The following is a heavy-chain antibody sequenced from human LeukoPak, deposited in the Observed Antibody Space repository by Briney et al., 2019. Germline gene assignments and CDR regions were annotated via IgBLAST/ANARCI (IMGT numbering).Heavy chain of an antibody. D-gene: IGHD3-9*01. CDR1: GDSISTYY. CDR2: IYYRVTS. J-gene: IGHJ4*02. V-gene: IGHV4-59*12. Sequence: PSETLSLTCTVSGDSISTYYWSWIRQPPGKGLEWIGYIYYRVTSDYNPSLKSRVTMSVDMSTRQISLKVTSVTAADTAVYYCASAYYDILGGHFDYWGQGTLVTVSS. CDR3: ASAYYDILGGHFDY.